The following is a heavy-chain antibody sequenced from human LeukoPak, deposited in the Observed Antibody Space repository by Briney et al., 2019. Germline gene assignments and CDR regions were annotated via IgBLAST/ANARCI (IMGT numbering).Heavy chain of an antibody. CDR1: GGSISSYY. CDR2: IYYSGST. D-gene: IGHD5-18*01. Sequence: SETLSLTCTVSGGSISSYYWSWIRQPPGKGLEWIGYIYYSGSTNYSPSLKSRVTISVDTSKNQFSLKLSSVTAADTAVYYCARVLRIQLGIDYWGQGTLVTVSS. V-gene: IGHV4-59*01. CDR3: ARVLRIQLGIDY. J-gene: IGHJ4*02.